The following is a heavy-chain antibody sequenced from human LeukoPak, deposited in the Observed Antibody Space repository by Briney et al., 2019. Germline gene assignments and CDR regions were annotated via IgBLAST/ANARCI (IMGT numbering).Heavy chain of an antibody. CDR2: INHSGST. D-gene: IGHD5-18*01. J-gene: IGHJ4*02. V-gene: IGHV4-34*01. CDR1: Y. Sequence: YWSWIRQPPGKGLEWIGEINHSGSTNYNPSLKSRVTISVDTSKDQFSLKLSSVTAADTAVYYCARVDTAMAGDYWGQGTLVTVSS. CDR3: ARVDTAMAGDY.